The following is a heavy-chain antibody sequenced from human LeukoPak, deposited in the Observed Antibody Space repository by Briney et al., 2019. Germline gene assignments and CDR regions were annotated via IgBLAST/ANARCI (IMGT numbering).Heavy chain of an antibody. CDR2: IYYSGST. J-gene: IGHJ4*02. CDR1: GGSISSYY. D-gene: IGHD4-11*01. V-gene: IGHV4-59*01. CDR3: ASKDTVMDLFDY. Sequence: SETLSLTCTVSGGSISSYYWSWIRQPPGKGLEWIGYIYYSGSTNYNPSLKSRVTISVDTSKNQFSLKLSSVTAADTAVYYCASKDTVMDLFDYWGQGTLVTVSS.